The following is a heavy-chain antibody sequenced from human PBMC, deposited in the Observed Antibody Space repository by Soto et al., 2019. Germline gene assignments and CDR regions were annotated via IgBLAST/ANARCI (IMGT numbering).Heavy chain of an antibody. CDR2: IIPIFGTA. CDR1: GGTFSSYA. V-gene: IGHV1-69*13. J-gene: IGHJ6*02. D-gene: IGHD3-3*01. Sequence: EASVKVSCKASGGTFSSYAISWVRQAPGQGLEWMGGIIPIFGTANYAQKFQGRVTITADESTSTAYMELSSLRSEDTAVYYCARRSHYDFWSGYPGSTTDYYYGMDVWGQGTTVTVSS. CDR3: ARRSHYDFWSGYPGSTTDYYYGMDV.